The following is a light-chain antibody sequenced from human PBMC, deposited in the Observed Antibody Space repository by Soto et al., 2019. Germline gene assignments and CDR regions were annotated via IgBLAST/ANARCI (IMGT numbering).Light chain of an antibody. CDR3: SSYTSSSTDVV. Sequence: QSALTQPASVSGSPGQSITISCTGTSSDVGSYDYVSWYQQNPGKAPKLMIYDVSNRPSGVSNRFSGSKSGNTASLTISGLQAEDEADYYCSSYTSSSTDVVFGGGTKLTVL. J-gene: IGLJ2*01. V-gene: IGLV2-14*01. CDR1: SSDVGSYDY. CDR2: DVS.